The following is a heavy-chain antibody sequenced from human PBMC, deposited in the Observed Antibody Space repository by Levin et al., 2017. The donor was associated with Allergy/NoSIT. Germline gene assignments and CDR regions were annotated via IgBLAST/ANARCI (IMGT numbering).Heavy chain of an antibody. D-gene: IGHD3-10*01. CDR1: GFTFDDHA. V-gene: IGHV3-9*01. CDR3: ARDNIGLPDAFDI. CDR2: ISWNSGSI. J-gene: IGHJ3*02. Sequence: SLKISCAASGFTFDDHAMHWVRQAPGKGLEWVSGISWNSGSIGYADSVKGRFTISRDNAKNSLYLQMNSLRTEDTALYYCARDNIGLPDAFDIWGQGTMVIVSS.